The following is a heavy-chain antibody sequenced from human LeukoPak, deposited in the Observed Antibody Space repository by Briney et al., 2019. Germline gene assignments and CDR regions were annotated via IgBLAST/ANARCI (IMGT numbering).Heavy chain of an antibody. CDR1: GGTFSSYA. V-gene: IGHV1-69*04. CDR3: LYGSGSCYRYGMDV. CDR2: IIPILGIA. J-gene: IGHJ6*02. D-gene: IGHD3-10*01. Sequence: SVKVSCKASGGTFSSYAISWVRQAPGQGLEWMGRIIPILGIANYAQKFQGRVTITADKSTSTAYMELSSLRSEDTAVYYCLYGSGSCYRYGMDVWGQGTTVTVSS.